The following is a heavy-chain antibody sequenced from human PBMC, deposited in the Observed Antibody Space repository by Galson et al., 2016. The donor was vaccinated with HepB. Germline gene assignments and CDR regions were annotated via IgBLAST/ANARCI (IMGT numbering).Heavy chain of an antibody. V-gene: IGHV3-49*03. CDR3: TRDGGEYYDIVTGYYPFDY. CDR1: GFSFSTFG. CDR2: IRSEDYGVTT. D-gene: IGHD3-9*01. J-gene: IGHJ4*02. Sequence: SLRLSCAASGFSFSTFGMHWLRQAPGKGLEWVGFIRSEDYGVTTRYAASVRGRFTISRDDSRSIAYLQMNSLKTEDTAVYYCTRDGGEYYDIVTGYYPFDYWGQGTLVTVST.